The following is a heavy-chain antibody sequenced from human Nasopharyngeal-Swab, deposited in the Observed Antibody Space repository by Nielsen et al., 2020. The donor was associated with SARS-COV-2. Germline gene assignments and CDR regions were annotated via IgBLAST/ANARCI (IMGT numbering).Heavy chain of an antibody. CDR2: INTNTGNP. Sequence: WVRQAPGQGLEWMGWINTNTGNPTYAQGFTGRFVFSLDTSVSTAYLQISSLKAEDTAVYYCARDLGEGDYDYVWGIYTPKRGFLDYWGQGTLVTVSS. V-gene: IGHV7-4-1*02. J-gene: IGHJ4*02. D-gene: IGHD3-16*01. CDR3: ARDLGEGDYDYVWGIYTPKRGFLDY.